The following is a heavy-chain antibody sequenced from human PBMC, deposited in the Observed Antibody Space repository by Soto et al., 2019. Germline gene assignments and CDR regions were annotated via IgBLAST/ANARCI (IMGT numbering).Heavy chain of an antibody. D-gene: IGHD3-10*01. J-gene: IGHJ6*02. V-gene: IGHV3-33*01. Sequence: QVQLVESGGGVVQPGRSLRLSCAASGFTFRNYGMHWVRQAPGKGLEWVAVILNDGSNRYHADSVKDRFTISRDNSKNMLYLQMNSLRAGDTAVYYCARDDEYSGNGMDVWGQGTTVTVS. CDR2: ILNDGSNR. CDR1: GFTFRNYG. CDR3: ARDDEYSGNGMDV.